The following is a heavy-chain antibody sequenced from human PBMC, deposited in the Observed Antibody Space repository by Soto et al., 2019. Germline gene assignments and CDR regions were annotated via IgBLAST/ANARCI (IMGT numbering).Heavy chain of an antibody. D-gene: IGHD4-17*01. CDR1: GFTFSSYA. Sequence: GGSLRLSCAASGFTFSSYAMSWVRQAPGKGLEWVSAISGSGGSTYYADSVKGRFTISRDNSKNTLYLQMNSLRAEDTAVYYCSRWGDYGAFVIWGQGTMVTVSS. J-gene: IGHJ3*02. V-gene: IGHV3-23*01. CDR2: ISGSGGST. CDR3: SRWGDYGAFVI.